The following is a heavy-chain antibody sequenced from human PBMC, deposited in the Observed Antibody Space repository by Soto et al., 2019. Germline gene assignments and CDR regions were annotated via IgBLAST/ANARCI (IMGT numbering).Heavy chain of an antibody. CDR3: ASGYGSASYYQFDS. Sequence: ASVKVSCKASGYTFTRYYMHWLRQAPGKGLEWMEIINPTGRRTSYAQKFQGRLTMTRDASTSTVYMELSSLRPEDTAVYYCASGYGSASYYQFDSWGQGPLVTVSS. CDR1: GYTFTRYY. V-gene: IGHV1-46*01. J-gene: IGHJ4*02. D-gene: IGHD3-10*01. CDR2: INPTGRRT.